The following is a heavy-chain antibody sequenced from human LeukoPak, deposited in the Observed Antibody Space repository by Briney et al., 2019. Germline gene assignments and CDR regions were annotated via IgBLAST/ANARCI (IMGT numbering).Heavy chain of an antibody. CDR3: VRGPYSSDAGY. CDR2: ISHTGHT. J-gene: IGHJ4*02. Sequence: SETLSLTCAVYGGSFTSYYWSWIRQPPGKGLEWIGEISHTGHTNYDPSLKSRVTMSVETSKNQLSLILSSVTAADTAVYYCVRGPYSSDAGYWGQGTLVTVSS. V-gene: IGHV4-34*01. CDR1: GGSFTSYY. D-gene: IGHD6-25*01.